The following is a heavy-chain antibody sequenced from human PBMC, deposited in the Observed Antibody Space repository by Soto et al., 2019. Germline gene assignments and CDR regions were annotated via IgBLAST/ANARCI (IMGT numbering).Heavy chain of an antibody. CDR1: GFTFSSYG. V-gene: IGHV3-30*18. CDR3: AKDLRITIFGVVSHYYYYYGMDV. CDR2: ISYDGSNK. Sequence: GGSLRLSCAASGFTFSSYGMHWVRQAPGKGLEWVAVISYDGSNKYYADSVKGRFTISRDNSKNTLYLQMNSLRAEDTAVYYCAKDLRITIFGVVSHYYYYYGMDVWGQGTTVTVSS. J-gene: IGHJ6*02. D-gene: IGHD3-3*01.